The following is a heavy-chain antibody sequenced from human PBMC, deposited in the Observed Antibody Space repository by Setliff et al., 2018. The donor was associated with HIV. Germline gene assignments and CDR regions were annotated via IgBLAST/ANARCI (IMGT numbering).Heavy chain of an antibody. CDR2: INPTGGST. V-gene: IGHV1-46*01. CDR3: ASAGAWQRNALDI. Sequence: SVKVSCKPSGYSFTNHYMHWVRQAPGQGLEWMGVINPTGGSTRNTQKFQGRVAMTRDTSTSTVYTELSSLRSEDTAVYYCASAGAWQRNALDIWGQGTMVTVSS. J-gene: IGHJ3*02. CDR1: GYSFTNHY. D-gene: IGHD5-12*01.